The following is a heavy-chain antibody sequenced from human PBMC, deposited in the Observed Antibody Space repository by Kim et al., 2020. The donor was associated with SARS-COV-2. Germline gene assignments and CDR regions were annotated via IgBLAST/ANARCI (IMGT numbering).Heavy chain of an antibody. CDR1: GGSFSGYY. CDR3: ARVSRRQLKLGYFDY. CDR2: INHSGST. D-gene: IGHD6-6*01. J-gene: IGHJ4*02. Sequence: SETLSLTCAVYGGSFSGYYWSWIRQPPGKGLEWIGEINHSGSTNYNPSLKSRVTISVDTSKNQFSLKLSSVTAADTAVYYCARVSRRQLKLGYFDYWGQGTLVTVSS. V-gene: IGHV4-34*01.